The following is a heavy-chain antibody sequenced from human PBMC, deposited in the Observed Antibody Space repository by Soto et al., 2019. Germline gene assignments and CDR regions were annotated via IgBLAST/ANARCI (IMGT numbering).Heavy chain of an antibody. CDR1: GYSFNYYW. D-gene: IGHD2-15*01. Sequence: EVQLVQSGAEVKKPGESLMISCKGSGYSFNYYWIGWVRQMPGRGLEWMGVIYPNDSDIAYSPSFQGQVTLSVDKSISNAYLQWGSLKASDTAMYYCARQGRFCCGDTCKAQQYFELWGQGTQVIVSS. CDR2: IYPNDSDI. CDR3: ARQGRFCCGDTCKAQQYFEL. V-gene: IGHV5-51*01. J-gene: IGHJ1*01.